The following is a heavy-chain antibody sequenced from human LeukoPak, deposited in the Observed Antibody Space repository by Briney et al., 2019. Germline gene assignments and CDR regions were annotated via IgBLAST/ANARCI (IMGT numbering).Heavy chain of an antibody. V-gene: IGHV3-9*01. J-gene: IGHJ4*02. Sequence: GGSLRLSCAASGFTFDDYGMHCVRQGPGKGLEWVTGISWNSGSIDYADSVKGRFTISRDNAKNSLYLQMNSLRAEDTAVYYCARDSYDYVWGSYRTHLDYWGQGTLVTVSS. CDR1: GFTFDDYG. CDR2: ISWNSGSI. CDR3: ARDSYDYVWGSYRTHLDY. D-gene: IGHD3-16*02.